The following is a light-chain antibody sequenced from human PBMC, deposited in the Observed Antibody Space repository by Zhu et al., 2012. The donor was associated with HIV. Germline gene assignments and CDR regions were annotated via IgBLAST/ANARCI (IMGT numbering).Light chain of an antibody. Sequence: DIQMTQSPSSLSASVGDRVTITCWASQNVGRYLAWYQQKPGKAPKALIYKASNLESGVPSRFSGSGSGTEFTLTISSLQPDDLATYYCQQYETYPLTFGQGTRLGI. V-gene: IGKV1-5*03. CDR3: QQYETYPLT. CDR2: KAS. CDR1: QNVGRY. J-gene: IGKJ5*01.